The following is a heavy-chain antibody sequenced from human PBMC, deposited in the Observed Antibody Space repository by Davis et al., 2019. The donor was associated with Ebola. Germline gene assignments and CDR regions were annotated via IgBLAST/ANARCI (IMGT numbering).Heavy chain of an antibody. CDR3: ARLSGLFSSSSGALYFDL. CDR2: IYTSGST. J-gene: IGHJ2*01. CDR1: GDSINSYS. D-gene: IGHD6-6*01. Sequence: SETLSLTCTVSGDSINSYSWSWIRQPAGKGLEWIGHIYTSGSTNYNPSLKSRVTISVDTSKNQFSLKLTSVTAADTAVYFCARLSGLFSSSSGALYFDLWGRGTLVSVSS. V-gene: IGHV4-4*07.